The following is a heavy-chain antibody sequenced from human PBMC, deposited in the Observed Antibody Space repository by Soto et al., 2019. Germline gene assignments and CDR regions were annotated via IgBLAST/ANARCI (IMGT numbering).Heavy chain of an antibody. CDR1: GGSISSYY. Sequence: QVQLQESGPGLVKPSETLSLTCTVSGGSISSYYWSWIRQPPGKGLEWIGYIYYSGSTNYNPSLKSRVTIAVDTSKNQFSLKLSSVTAADTAVYYCARTPMTMVRGVINWFDPWGQGTLVTVSA. J-gene: IGHJ5*02. D-gene: IGHD3-10*01. CDR3: ARTPMTMVRGVINWFDP. V-gene: IGHV4-59*08. CDR2: IYYSGST.